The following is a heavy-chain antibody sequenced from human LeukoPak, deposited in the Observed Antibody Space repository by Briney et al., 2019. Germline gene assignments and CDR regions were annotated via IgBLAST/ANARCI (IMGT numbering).Heavy chain of an antibody. Sequence: PGGSLRLSCAASGFTFSSYAMSWVRQAPGQGLEWISVISGSGGTTYYADSVRGRFTTSRDNSKNTLYLQMTSLRAEDTAVYYCASGVVLMSALQYWGQGAPVTVS. CDR1: GFTFSSYA. CDR3: ASGVVLMSALQY. CDR2: ISGSGGTT. V-gene: IGHV3-23*01. D-gene: IGHD2-21*01. J-gene: IGHJ4*02.